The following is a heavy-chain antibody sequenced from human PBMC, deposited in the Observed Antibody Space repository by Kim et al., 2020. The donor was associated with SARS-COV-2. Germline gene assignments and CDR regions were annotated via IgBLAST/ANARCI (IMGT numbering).Heavy chain of an antibody. J-gene: IGHJ5*02. CDR2: IYYSGST. Sequence: SETLSLTCTVSGGSISSSSYYWGWIRQPPGKGLEWIGTIYYSGSTYYNPSLKSRVTISVDTSKNQFSLKLSSVTAADTAVYYCARRIAVAAGWFDPWGQGTLVTVSS. CDR1: GGSISSSSYY. V-gene: IGHV4-39*01. D-gene: IGHD6-19*01. CDR3: ARRIAVAAGWFDP.